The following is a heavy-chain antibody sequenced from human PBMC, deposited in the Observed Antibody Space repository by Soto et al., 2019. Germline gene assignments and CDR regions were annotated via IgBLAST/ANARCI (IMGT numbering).Heavy chain of an antibody. CDR3: ARGYSYGKTPYYYYYYMDV. D-gene: IGHD5-18*01. J-gene: IGHJ6*03. V-gene: IGHV4-34*01. CDR2: INHSGST. Sequence: QVQLQQWGAGLLKPSETLSLTCAVYGGSFSGYYWSWIRQPPGKGLEWIGEINHSGSTNYNPSLKGRVTISVDTSKNQFSLKLSSVTAADTAVYYCARGYSYGKTPYYYYYYMDVWGKGTTVTVSS. CDR1: GGSFSGYY.